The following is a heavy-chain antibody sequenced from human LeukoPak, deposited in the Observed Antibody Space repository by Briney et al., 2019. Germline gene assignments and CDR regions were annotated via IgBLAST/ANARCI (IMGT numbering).Heavy chain of an antibody. CDR2: IYYSGST. D-gene: IGHD1-26*01. CDR3: ARSGSTAHDY. Sequence: LEWIGYIYYSGSTNYSPSLKSRVTISVDTSKNQFSLQLTSVTAADTAVYYCARSGSTAHDYWGQGTLVTVSS. J-gene: IGHJ4*02. V-gene: IGHV4-59*01.